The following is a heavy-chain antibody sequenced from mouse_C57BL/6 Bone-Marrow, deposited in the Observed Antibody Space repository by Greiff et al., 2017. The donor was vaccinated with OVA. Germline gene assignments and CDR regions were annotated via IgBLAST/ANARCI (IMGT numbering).Heavy chain of an antibody. Sequence: QVQLQQPGAELVRPGTSVKLSCKASGYPFTSYWMHWVKQRPGQGLEWIGVIDPSDSYTNYNQKFKGKATLTVDTSSSTAYMQLSSLTSEDSAVYYCARERGYFDYWGQGTTLTVSS. CDR2: IDPSDSYT. CDR1: GYPFTSYW. J-gene: IGHJ2*01. CDR3: ARERGYFDY. V-gene: IGHV1-59*01.